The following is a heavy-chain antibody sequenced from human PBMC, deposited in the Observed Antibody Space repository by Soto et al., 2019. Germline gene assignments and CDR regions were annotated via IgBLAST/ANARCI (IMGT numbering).Heavy chain of an antibody. CDR2: MGRSSDTT. Sequence: GGSLRLSCVASGFSFSSYDMNWVRQAPGKGLEWVSYMGRSSDTTYYADSVKGRFIVSRDNAQNSLYLQLNSLRDEDTAVYYCSRGGDGYGWGRGTLVTVSS. V-gene: IGHV3-48*02. J-gene: IGHJ4*02. D-gene: IGHD2-21*01. CDR3: SRGGDGYG. CDR1: GFSFSSYD.